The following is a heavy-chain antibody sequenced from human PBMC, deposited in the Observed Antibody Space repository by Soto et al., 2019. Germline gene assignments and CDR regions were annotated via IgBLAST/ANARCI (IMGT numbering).Heavy chain of an antibody. CDR2: IAVGSGYT. CDR3: AAEATACQKMVTSDD. V-gene: IGHV1-58*01. J-gene: IGHJ4*02. CDR1: GFTFTSSA. Sequence: SVKVSCTASGFTFTSSAFQWLRQARGQRMEWIGWIAVGSGYTNYAQRFQDRVTLTRDMSTATTYMELSRLTSEDTAIYYCAAEATACQKMVTSDDWGQGTLV. D-gene: IGHD2-21*02.